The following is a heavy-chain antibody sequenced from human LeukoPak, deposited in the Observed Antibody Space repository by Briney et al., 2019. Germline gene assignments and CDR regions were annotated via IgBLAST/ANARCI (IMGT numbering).Heavy chain of an antibody. CDR3: ARDHHRRLYDSQARDTFDF. CDR1: GFTFSSYG. J-gene: IGHJ3*01. D-gene: IGHD3-22*01. Sequence: PGGSLRLSCAASGFTFSSYGMSWVRQAPGKGLEWVANIKQDGSEKYYVDSVKGRFTISRDNAKNSLYLQMNSLRAEDTAVYYCARDHHRRLYDSQARDTFDFWGQGTMVTVSS. V-gene: IGHV3-7*01. CDR2: IKQDGSEK.